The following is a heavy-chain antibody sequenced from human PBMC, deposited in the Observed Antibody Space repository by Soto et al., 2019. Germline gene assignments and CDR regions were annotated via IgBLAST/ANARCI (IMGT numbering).Heavy chain of an antibody. Sequence: TENLSLTCTVSGVSISSGNWWTWVRQSPRKGLEYIGEIFHDGTANYFPSFERRVAMSVDKSKNQFSLKLTSVTAADAAIYYCARLVYDTRLDYLFLDFWGQGAQV. V-gene: IGHV4-4*02. CDR2: IFHDGTA. CDR3: ARLVYDTRLDYLFLDF. CDR1: GVSISSGNW. J-gene: IGHJ4*02. D-gene: IGHD3-16*01.